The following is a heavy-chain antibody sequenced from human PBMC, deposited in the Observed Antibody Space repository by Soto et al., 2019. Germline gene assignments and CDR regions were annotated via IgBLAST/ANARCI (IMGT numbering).Heavy chain of an antibody. CDR3: ARQKFGSGSAAVDS. Sequence: EVQLVESGGGLVQPGEFLRLSCAASGFTFNIYTMNWVRQAPGKGLEWVSSITSSSSTIYYADSVKGRFTISRDNAKKSLYLQMSSLRAEDTAVYYCARQKFGSGSAAVDSWGQGTLVAVSS. V-gene: IGHV3-48*01. D-gene: IGHD3-10*01. CDR1: GFTFNIYT. CDR2: ITSSSSTI. J-gene: IGHJ4*02.